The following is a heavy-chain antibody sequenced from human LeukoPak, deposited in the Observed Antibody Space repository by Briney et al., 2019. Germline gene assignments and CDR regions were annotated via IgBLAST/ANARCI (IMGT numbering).Heavy chain of an antibody. J-gene: IGHJ3*02. CDR2: INPNSGGT. Sequence: ASVKVSCKASGYTFTGYYMHWVRQAPGQGLEWMGWINPNSGGTNYAQKFQGRVAMTRDTSISTAYMELSRLRSDDTAVYYCARNIWFGESADAFDIWGQEGMVTVSS. V-gene: IGHV1-2*02. D-gene: IGHD3-10*01. CDR1: GYTFTGYY. CDR3: ARNIWFGESADAFDI.